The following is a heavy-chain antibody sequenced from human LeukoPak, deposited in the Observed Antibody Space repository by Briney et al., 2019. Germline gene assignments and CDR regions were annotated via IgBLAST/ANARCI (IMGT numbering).Heavy chain of an antibody. CDR2: IYTSGST. D-gene: IGHD1-26*01. J-gene: IGHJ4*02. CDR3: ARRRGSSHRGYFDY. Sequence: ASETLSLTCTVSGGSISSYYWSWIRQPPGKGLEWIGYIYTSGSTNYNPSLKSRVTISVDTSKNQFSLKLSSVTAADTAVYYCARRRGSSHRGYFDYWGQGTLVTVSS. V-gene: IGHV4-4*09. CDR1: GGSISSYY.